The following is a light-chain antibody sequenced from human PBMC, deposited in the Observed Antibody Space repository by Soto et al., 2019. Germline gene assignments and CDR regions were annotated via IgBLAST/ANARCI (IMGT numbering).Light chain of an antibody. CDR1: SSDVGGYIY. CDR2: EVS. CDR3: SSYTSSSTDVV. V-gene: IGLV2-14*01. Sequence: QSALTQPASVSGSPGQSITISCTGTSSDVGGYIYVSWYQQHPGKAPKLMIYEVSNRPSGVSNRFSGSKSGNTASLTISGLQAEDEADYYCSSYTSSSTDVVFGGGTKVTVL. J-gene: IGLJ2*01.